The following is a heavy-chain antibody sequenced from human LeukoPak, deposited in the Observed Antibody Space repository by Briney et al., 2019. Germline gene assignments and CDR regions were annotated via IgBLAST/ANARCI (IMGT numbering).Heavy chain of an antibody. V-gene: IGHV1-46*01. Sequence: ASVKVSCKASGYTFTSYYMHWVRQAPGQGLEWMGIINPGGGSASYAQKFRVRVTMTSDTSTSTVYMELSSLRSEDTAIYYCAREGPSTYHFDFWGQGTLVTVSS. J-gene: IGHJ4*02. CDR3: AREGPSTYHFDF. CDR1: GYTFTSYY. CDR2: INPGGGSA.